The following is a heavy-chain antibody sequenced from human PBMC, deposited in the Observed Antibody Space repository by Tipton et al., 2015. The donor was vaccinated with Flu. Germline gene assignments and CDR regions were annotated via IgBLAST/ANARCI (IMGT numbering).Heavy chain of an antibody. Sequence: LRLSCTVSGGSISSYYWSWIRQPPGKGLEWIGHIYYSGSTNYNPSLKSRVTISVDTSKNQFSLKLSSVTAADTAVYYCARDLATPFYDILTGYPMLAFDIWGQGTMVTVSS. D-gene: IGHD3-9*01. V-gene: IGHV4-59*01. J-gene: IGHJ3*02. CDR1: GGSISSYY. CDR3: ARDLATPFYDILTGYPMLAFDI. CDR2: IYYSGST.